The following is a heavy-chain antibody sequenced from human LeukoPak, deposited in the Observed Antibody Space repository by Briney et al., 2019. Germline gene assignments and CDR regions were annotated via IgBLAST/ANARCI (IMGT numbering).Heavy chain of an antibody. CDR2: IYYSGST. CDR3: ARDGGSTSPSAGYAFDI. CDR1: GGSISSGGYY. J-gene: IGHJ3*02. V-gene: IGHV4-31*03. Sequence: SQTLSLTCTVSGGSISSGGYYWSWIRRHPGKGLEWIGYIYYSGSTYYNPSLKSRVTISVDTSKNQFSLKLSSVTAADTAVYYCARDGGSTSPSAGYAFDIWGQGTMVTVSS. D-gene: IGHD2-2*01.